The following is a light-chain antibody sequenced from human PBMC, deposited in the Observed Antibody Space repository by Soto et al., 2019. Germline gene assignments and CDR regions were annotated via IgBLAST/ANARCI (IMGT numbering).Light chain of an antibody. V-gene: IGKV3-20*01. Sequence: EIVLTQSPATLSLSPGVRATLSCRASQSVTNNYLAWFQQKPGQAPRLLIYGASSRATGIPGRFSGSGSGTDFTLTISRLEPEDFAVYYCQQYGSSPITFGQGTRLEIK. J-gene: IGKJ5*01. CDR1: QSVTNNY. CDR2: GAS. CDR3: QQYGSSPIT.